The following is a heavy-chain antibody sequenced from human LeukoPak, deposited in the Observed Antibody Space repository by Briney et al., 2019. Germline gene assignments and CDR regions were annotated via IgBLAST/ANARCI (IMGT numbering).Heavy chain of an antibody. D-gene: IGHD3-9*01. J-gene: IGHJ5*02. Sequence: SETLSLTCTVSGGSISSYYWSWIRQPPGKGLEWIGYINYSGSTNYNPSLKSRVTMSVDTSKNQFSLKLSSVTAADTAMYYCAREGRQDYVYFDPWGQGSLVTVSS. CDR2: INYSGST. V-gene: IGHV4-59*01. CDR1: GGSISSYY. CDR3: AREGRQDYVYFDP.